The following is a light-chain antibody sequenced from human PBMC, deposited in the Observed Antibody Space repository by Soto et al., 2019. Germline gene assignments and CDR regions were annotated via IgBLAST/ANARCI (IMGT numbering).Light chain of an antibody. V-gene: IGKV3-20*01. CDR3: QQYGSSPPIT. Sequence: DIVLTQSPGTLSLSPGERATLSCRASQSLNSSYLAWYQQKPGQAPRLLIYDASSRATGIPDRFSGSGSGTDFPLTISRLEPEDSAVYYCQQYGSSPPITCVQGTRLEIK. J-gene: IGKJ5*01. CDR2: DAS. CDR1: QSLNSSY.